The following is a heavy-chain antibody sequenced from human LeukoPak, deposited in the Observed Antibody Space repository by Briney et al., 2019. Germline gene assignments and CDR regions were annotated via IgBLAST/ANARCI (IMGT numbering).Heavy chain of an antibody. CDR1: RVTPRSYS. Sequence: PGGSLRLSPAPSRVTPRSYSIHCVRPTPRRGLGWVSRINSVGSSTTSADSVKGRFTISRDKAKNTLYLQMNSLRVEETAVYYCAREGRVSGYDFDCWGHRALVTVSS. CDR3: AREGRVSGYDFDC. D-gene: IGHD5-12*01. V-gene: IGHV3-74*03. CDR2: INSVGSST. J-gene: IGHJ4*03.